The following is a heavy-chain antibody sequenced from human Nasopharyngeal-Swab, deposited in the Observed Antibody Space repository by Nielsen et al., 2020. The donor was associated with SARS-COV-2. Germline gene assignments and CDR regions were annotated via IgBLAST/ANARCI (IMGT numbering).Heavy chain of an antibody. V-gene: IGHV4-59*08. CDR1: GGSISSYY. CDR2: IYYSGST. J-gene: IGHJ4*02. CDR3: ASGEGLFGIQDY. D-gene: IGHD5-18*01. Sequence: SETLSLTCTVSGGSISSYYWSWIRQPPGKGLEWIGYIYYSGSTNYNPSLKSRVTISVDTSKNQFSLKLSSVTAADTAVYYCASGEGLFGIQDYWGQGTLVTVSS.